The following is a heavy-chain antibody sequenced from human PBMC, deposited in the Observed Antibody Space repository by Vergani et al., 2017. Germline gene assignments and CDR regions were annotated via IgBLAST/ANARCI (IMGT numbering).Heavy chain of an antibody. Sequence: QMQLQESGPGLVKASETLSLTCTVSGDSIISRIYYWGWIRQPPGKGLEWIGSIYNSGNGDSSSSLKSRVTISADTSKNQFSLRLTSVTAADTAVYYCASGKYYSDSTSHFRGRYFDVWGRGTLVTVPS. CDR3: ASGKYYSDSTSHFRGRYFDV. CDR1: GDSIISRIYY. V-gene: IGHV4-39*01. D-gene: IGHD3-16*01. CDR2: IYNSGNG. J-gene: IGHJ2*01.